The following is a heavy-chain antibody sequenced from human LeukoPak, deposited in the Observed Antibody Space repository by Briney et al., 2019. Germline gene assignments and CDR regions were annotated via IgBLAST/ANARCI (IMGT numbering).Heavy chain of an antibody. D-gene: IGHD3-10*01. CDR1: GFIFRNHA. CDR3: AKSLVNQGVIDY. CDR2: VSASGGST. Sequence: GGSLRLSCAASGFIFRNHAMNWVRQAPGQGLEWVSGVSASGGSTFNTDSVKGRFSISRDNSKNTLYLEMNSLRPEDTALYYCAKSLVNQGVIDYWGQGTLDTVSS. J-gene: IGHJ4*02. V-gene: IGHV3-23*01.